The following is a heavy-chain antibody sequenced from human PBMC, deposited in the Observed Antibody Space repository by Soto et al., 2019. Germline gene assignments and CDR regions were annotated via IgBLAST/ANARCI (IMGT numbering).Heavy chain of an antibody. J-gene: IGHJ6*02. V-gene: IGHV4-59*01. CDR3: ARGRQRETGRCLDV. Sequence: SETLSLTCTISGDSLTTYFWNWLRQSPGNGPEGIGYNSYGGSTGYNPYHQRRITISSDASKNKFSLEQSSVTAADTAVYYWARGRQRETGRCLDVWGQGTTVTVSS. CDR2: NSYGGST. D-gene: IGHD1-26*01. CDR1: GDSLTTYF.